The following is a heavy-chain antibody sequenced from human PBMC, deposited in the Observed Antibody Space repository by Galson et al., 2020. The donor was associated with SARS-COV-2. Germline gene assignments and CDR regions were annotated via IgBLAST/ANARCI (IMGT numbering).Heavy chain of an antibody. CDR3: ASPMGPDYYYYYYGMDV. J-gene: IGHJ6*02. V-gene: IGHV3-21*01. D-gene: IGHD3-10*01. CDR1: GFTFSSYS. CDR2: VSSSSSYI. Sequence: GGSLRLSCAASGFTFSSYSMNWVRQAPGKGLEWVSSVSSSSSYIYYADSVKGRFTISRDNAKNSLYLQRNSLRAEDTAVYYCASPMGPDYYYYYYGMDVWGQGTTVTVSS.